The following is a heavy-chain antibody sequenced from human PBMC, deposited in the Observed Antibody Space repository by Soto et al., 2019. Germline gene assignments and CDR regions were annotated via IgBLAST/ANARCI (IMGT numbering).Heavy chain of an antibody. D-gene: IGHD3-22*01. J-gene: IGHJ4*02. Sequence: GASVKVSCKASGGTFSSYAISWVRQAPGQGLEWMGGIIPIFGTANYAQKFQGRVTITADESTSTAYMELSSLRSEDTAVYYCARAAPRDDYSDSSGYYSFDYSGPGTMVTVYS. CDR3: ARAAPRDDYSDSSGYYSFDY. V-gene: IGHV1-69*13. CDR2: IIPIFGTA. CDR1: GGTFSSYA.